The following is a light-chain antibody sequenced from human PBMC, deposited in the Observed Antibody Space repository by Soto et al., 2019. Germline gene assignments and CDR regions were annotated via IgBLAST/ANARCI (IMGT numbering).Light chain of an antibody. J-gene: IGKJ5*01. CDR1: QSVSSY. CDR2: DAS. V-gene: IGKV3-11*01. CDR3: QQYGTSPIT. Sequence: EIVLAQSLATLSLSPLERAILXRRASQSVSSYLAWYQQKPGQAPRLLIYDASNRATGIPARFSGSGSGTDFTLTISSLEPEDFAVYSCQQYGTSPITFGQGTRLEI.